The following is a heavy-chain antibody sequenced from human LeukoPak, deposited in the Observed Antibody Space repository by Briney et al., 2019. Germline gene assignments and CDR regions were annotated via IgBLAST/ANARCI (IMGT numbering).Heavy chain of an antibody. CDR2: INPSGGST. Sequence: ASVKVSCKASGYTFTSYAMNWVRQAPGQGLEWMGIINPSGGSTSYAQKFQGRVTMTRDMSTSTVYMELSSLRSEDTAVYYCARSPRPVVVVVTATPGLYYFDYWGQGTLVTVSS. CDR3: ARSPRPVVVVVTATPGLYYFDY. V-gene: IGHV1-46*01. J-gene: IGHJ4*02. CDR1: GYTFTSYA. D-gene: IGHD2-21*02.